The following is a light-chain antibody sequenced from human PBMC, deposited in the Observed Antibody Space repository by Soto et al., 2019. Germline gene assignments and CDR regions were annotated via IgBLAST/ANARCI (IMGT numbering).Light chain of an antibody. J-gene: IGLJ2*01. V-gene: IGLV1-40*01. CDR3: LSFDSSMSVV. Sequence: QLVLTQPPSVSGAPGQRVTISCTGSSSNIGAGYDVHWYQQLPGRPPKLLIYGKNNRPSGVPDRFSGSKSGTSASLAITGLQAEDEADYYCLSFDSSMSVVFGGGTQLTVL. CDR1: SSNIGAGYD. CDR2: GKN.